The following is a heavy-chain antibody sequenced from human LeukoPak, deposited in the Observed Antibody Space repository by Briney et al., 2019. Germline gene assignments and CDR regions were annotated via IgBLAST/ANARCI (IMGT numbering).Heavy chain of an antibody. CDR2: INPNSGGT. D-gene: IGHD1-26*01. CDR3: ARGGSPHDYGDY. CDR1: GYTFTGYY. J-gene: IGHJ4*02. Sequence: ASVNVSCKASGYTFTGYYMHWVRQAPGQGLEWMGWINPNSGGTNYAQKFQGRVTMPRDTSISTAYMELSRLRSDDTAVYYCARGGSPHDYGDYWGQGTLVTVSS. V-gene: IGHV1-2*02.